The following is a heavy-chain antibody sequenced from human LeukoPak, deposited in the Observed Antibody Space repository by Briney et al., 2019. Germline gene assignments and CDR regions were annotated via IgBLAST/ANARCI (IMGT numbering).Heavy chain of an antibody. CDR2: ISYDGSNK. CDR3: AKNKRAYYYYGMDV. V-gene: IGHV3-30*18. J-gene: IGHJ6*02. Sequence: PGGSLRLSCAASGFTFSNYWMTWVRQAPGKGLEWVAVISYDGSNKYYADSVKGRFTISRDNSKNTLYLQMNSLRAEDTAVYYCAKNKRAYYYYGMDVWGQGTTVTVSS. CDR1: GFTFSNYW.